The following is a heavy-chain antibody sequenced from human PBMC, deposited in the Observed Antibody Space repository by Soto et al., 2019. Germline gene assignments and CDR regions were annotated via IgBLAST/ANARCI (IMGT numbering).Heavy chain of an antibody. J-gene: IGHJ5*02. D-gene: IGHD2-2*01. CDR1: GYTFTGYY. CDR2: INPNSGGT. V-gene: IGHV1-2*02. CDR3: ARSGYCSSTSCYDWFDP. Sequence: ASVKVSCKASGYTFTGYYMHWVRQAPGQGLEWMGWINPNSGGTNYAQKFQGRVTMTRDTSISTAYMELSRLRSDDTAVYYCARSGYCSSTSCYDWFDPWGQGTLVTVS.